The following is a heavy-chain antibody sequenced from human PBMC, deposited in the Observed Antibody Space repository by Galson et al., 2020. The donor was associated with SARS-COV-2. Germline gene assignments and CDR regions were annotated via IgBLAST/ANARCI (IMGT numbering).Heavy chain of an antibody. CDR3: ARRAQYDSTIT. D-gene: IGHD3-10*01. V-gene: IGHV4-39*01. CDR2: LYHNGNT. CDR1: GAPLSSGTYL. J-gene: IGHJ4*02. Sequence: SETLSLTCTVSGAPLSSGTYLWAWIRQTPGKGLEWIGSLYHNGNTYYNPSLRSPVIKYLDASANEVSLILLSVTAADTAIYCARRAQYDSTITWGRGTLVFVSS.